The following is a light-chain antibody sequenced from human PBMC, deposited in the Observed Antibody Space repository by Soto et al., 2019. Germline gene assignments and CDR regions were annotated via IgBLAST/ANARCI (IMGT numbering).Light chain of an antibody. V-gene: IGKV1-39*01. J-gene: IGKJ4*01. CDR1: QSISTY. CDR3: QQSYSTVT. Sequence: DVQLTQSPSSLSASVGDRVRITCRASQSISTYLNWYQQKPGIAPKLLIYAASSLQSGVPSRFSGSGSGTGFTLTIGSLQPEDFATYYCQQSYSTVTFGGGTKVEIK. CDR2: AAS.